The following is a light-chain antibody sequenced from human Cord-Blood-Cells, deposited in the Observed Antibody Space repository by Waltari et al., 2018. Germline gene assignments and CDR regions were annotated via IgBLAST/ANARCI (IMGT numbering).Light chain of an antibody. Sequence: EIVMTQSPATLSVSPGERATLSCRASQSVSSNLAWYQQQPGQAPRLLIYGASTRATGIPTMFSGSGSGTEFTLTISSLQSEDFAVYYCQQYNNWPRTFGQGTKVEIK. CDR3: QQYNNWPRT. V-gene: IGKV3-15*01. CDR2: GAS. CDR1: QSVSSN. J-gene: IGKJ1*01.